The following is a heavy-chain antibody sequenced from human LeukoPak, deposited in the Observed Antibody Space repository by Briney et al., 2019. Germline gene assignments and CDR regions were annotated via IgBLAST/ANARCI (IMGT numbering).Heavy chain of an antibody. V-gene: IGHV3-30*02. D-gene: IGHD2-8*01. Sequence: PGGSLRLSCAASGFTFSSYGMHWVRQAPGKGLEWVAFIRYDGSNKYYADSVKGRFTISRDNSKNTLYLQMNSLRAEDTAVYYCAKTPFTNGVWSYYFDYWGQGTLVTVSS. CDR3: AKTPFTNGVWSYYFDY. CDR1: GFTFSSYG. CDR2: IRYDGSNK. J-gene: IGHJ4*02.